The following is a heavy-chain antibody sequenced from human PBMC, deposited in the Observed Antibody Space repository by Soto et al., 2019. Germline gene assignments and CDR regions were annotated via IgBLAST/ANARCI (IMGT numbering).Heavy chain of an antibody. CDR1: GGSTSSDNY. V-gene: IGHV4-30-4*01. D-gene: IGHD3-16*01. J-gene: IGHJ4*02. CDR2: IYYSGNT. CDR3: AREGGESSDGLYYFDS. Sequence: QVQLRESGPGLVKPSQTLSLTCTVSGGSTSSDNYWSWIRQPPGKGLEWIGHIYYSGNTDYNPSLKSRLGISIGTFKDQFSLKLGSGTAGDPAVYFCAREGGESSDGLYYFDSWGQGSLVTVSS.